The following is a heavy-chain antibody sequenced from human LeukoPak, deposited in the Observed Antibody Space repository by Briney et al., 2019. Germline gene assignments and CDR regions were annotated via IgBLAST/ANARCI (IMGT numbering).Heavy chain of an antibody. J-gene: IGHJ4*02. V-gene: IGHV3-33*01. Sequence: GGSLRLSCAASGFTFSNYGMHWVRQAPGKGLEWVAIIWYDGSNKDYADSVKGRFTISRGNSKNTLYLQMNSLRAEDTAVYYCSTSRPLQSFDCWGQGTLVTVSS. D-gene: IGHD4-11*01. CDR1: GFTFSNYG. CDR2: IWYDGSNK. CDR3: STSRPLQSFDC.